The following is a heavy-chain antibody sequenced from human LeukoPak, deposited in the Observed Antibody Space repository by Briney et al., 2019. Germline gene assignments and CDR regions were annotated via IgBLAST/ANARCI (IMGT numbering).Heavy chain of an antibody. CDR2: INHSGST. CDR3: ASVTGSSSLTKFDY. Sequence: SETLSLTCAVYGGSFSGYYWSWIRQPPGKGLEWIGEINHSGSTNYNPSLKSRVTISVDTSKNQFSLKLSSVTAADTAVYYCASVTGSSSLTKFDYWGQGPLVTVSS. CDR1: GGSFSGYY. D-gene: IGHD6-13*01. V-gene: IGHV4-34*01. J-gene: IGHJ4*02.